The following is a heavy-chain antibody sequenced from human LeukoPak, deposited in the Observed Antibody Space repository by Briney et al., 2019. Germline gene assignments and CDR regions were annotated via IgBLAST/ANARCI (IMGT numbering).Heavy chain of an antibody. CDR2: IWYDGSNK. CDR1: GFTFSSYG. D-gene: IGHD3-3*01. Sequence: GGSLRLSCAASGFTFSSYGMHWVRQAPGKGLEWVAVIWYDGSNKYYADSVKGRFTISRDNSKNTLYLQMNSLRAEDTAVYYCARDSENSYDFWRGYFVDYWGQGTLVTVSS. J-gene: IGHJ4*02. V-gene: IGHV3-33*01. CDR3: ARDSENSYDFWRGYFVDY.